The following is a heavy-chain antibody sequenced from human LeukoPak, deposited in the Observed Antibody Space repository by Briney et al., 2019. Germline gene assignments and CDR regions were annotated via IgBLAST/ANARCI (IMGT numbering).Heavy chain of an antibody. CDR1: GGSISSGSYY. CDR2: IYTSGST. V-gene: IGHV4-61*02. CDR3: ARPDGNAFDI. Sequence: SQTLSLTCTVSGGSISSGSYYWSWIRQPAGKRLEWIGRIYTSGSTNYNPSLKSRVTISVDTSKNQFSLKLSSVTAADTAVYYCARPDGNAFDIWGQGTMVTVSS. J-gene: IGHJ3*02. D-gene: IGHD2-15*01.